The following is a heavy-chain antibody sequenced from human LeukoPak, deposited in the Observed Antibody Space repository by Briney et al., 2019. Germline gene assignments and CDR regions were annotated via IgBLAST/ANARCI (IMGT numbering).Heavy chain of an antibody. CDR1: GYTFTSYA. V-gene: IGHV7-4-1*02. CDR2: INTNTGNP. CDR3: AREHDYGDYVGINWFDP. J-gene: IGHJ5*02. Sequence: ASVKVSCKASGYTFTSYAMNWVRQAPGQGLEWMGWINTNTGNPTYAQGFTGRFVFSLDTSVSTAYLQISSLKAEDTAVYYCAREHDYGDYVGINWFDPWGQGTLVTVSS. D-gene: IGHD4-17*01.